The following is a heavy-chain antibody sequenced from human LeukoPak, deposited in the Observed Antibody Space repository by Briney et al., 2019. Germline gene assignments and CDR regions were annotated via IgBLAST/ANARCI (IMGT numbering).Heavy chain of an antibody. CDR1: GFTFSPYI. CDR2: IASDGSQI. CDR3: ARERQDTIVHTGAFDI. D-gene: IGHD3-10*01. V-gene: IGHV3-30-3*01. J-gene: IGHJ3*02. Sequence: GGSLRLSWAASGFTFSPYIMHWVRQAPGKGLEWVAVIASDGSQIFYVESVKGRFTISRDNSKNTLYLQMNSLRAEDTAVYFCARERQDTIVHTGAFDIWGQGTMVTVSS.